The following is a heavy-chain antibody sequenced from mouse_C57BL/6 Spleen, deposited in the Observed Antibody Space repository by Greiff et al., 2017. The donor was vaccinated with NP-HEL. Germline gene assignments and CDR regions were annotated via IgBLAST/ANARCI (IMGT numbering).Heavy chain of an antibody. CDR2: IWRGGST. J-gene: IGHJ3*01. V-gene: IGHV2-5*01. D-gene: IGHD2-5*01. CDR3: AKNNDESNVWFAY. CDR1: GFSLTSYG. Sequence: VKVVDSGPGLVQPSQSLSITCTVSGFSLTSYGVHWVRQSPGKGLEWLGVIWRGGSTDYNAAFMSRLSITRDNSTSQVFFKMNSLQADDTAIYYCAKNNDESNVWFAYWGQGTLVTVSA.